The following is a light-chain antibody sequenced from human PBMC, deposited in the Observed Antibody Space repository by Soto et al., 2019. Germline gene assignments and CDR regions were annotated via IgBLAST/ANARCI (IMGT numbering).Light chain of an antibody. Sequence: QLVLTQSPSASASLGASVKLTCTLNSGYSTYAIAWHQQQPEKGPRHLMKLNSDGSHSKGDGIPDRFSGSSSGAERHLTISSLQSEDEADYYCQTWGTAIHDVIFGGGTKLTVL. CDR1: SGYSTYA. CDR2: LNSDGSH. CDR3: QTWGTAIHDVI. J-gene: IGLJ2*01. V-gene: IGLV4-69*01.